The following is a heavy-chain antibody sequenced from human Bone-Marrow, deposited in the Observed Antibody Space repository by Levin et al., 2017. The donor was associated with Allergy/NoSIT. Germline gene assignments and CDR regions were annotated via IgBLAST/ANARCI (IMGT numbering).Heavy chain of an antibody. Sequence: GGSLRLSCAASAFSFSYYWMHWVRQAPGKGLVWVSRINSDGSSTTYADSVKGRFTISRDNAKTTLYLQMNSLRAEDTAVYYCARTYCINGVCYFDYWGQGTLVTVSS. J-gene: IGHJ4*02. D-gene: IGHD2-8*01. V-gene: IGHV3-74*01. CDR1: AFSFSYYW. CDR3: ARTYCINGVCYFDY. CDR2: INSDGSST.